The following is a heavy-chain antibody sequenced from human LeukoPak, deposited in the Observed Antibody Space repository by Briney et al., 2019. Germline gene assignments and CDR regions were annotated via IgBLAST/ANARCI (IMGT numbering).Heavy chain of an antibody. V-gene: IGHV1-18*01. D-gene: IGHD2-2*01. CDR1: GYTFSSYH. CDR3: ARDRCSSTSCYLLAPLGSSPDAFDI. CDR2: INTYNDNT. Sequence: GASVKVSCKASGYTFSSYHISWVRQAPGQGLEWMGWINTYNDNTDYAQKFQGRVAMTTDISTSTAYMELRSLRSDDTAVYYCARDRCSSTSCYLLAPLGSSPDAFDIWGQGTMVTVSS. J-gene: IGHJ3*02.